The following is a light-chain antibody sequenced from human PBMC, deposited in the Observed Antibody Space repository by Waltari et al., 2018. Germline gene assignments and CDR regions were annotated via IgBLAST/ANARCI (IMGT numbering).Light chain of an antibody. CDR1: SGHSSNV. CDR3: QSGGHGTWV. CDR2: VNSDGSP. Sequence: QLVVTQSPSASASLGASVKLTCTLSSGHSSNVIAWLQQRPEKGPRYLMKVNSDGSPTKGDGIPDRFSGSSAGAERYLTISSLQSEDEGDYYCQSGGHGTWVFGGGTKLTVL. V-gene: IGLV4-69*01. J-gene: IGLJ3*02.